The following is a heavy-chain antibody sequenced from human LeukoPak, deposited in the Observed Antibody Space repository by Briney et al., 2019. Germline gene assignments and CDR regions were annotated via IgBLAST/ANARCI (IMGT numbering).Heavy chain of an antibody. CDR2: IKQDRSEK. D-gene: IGHD3-9*01. J-gene: IGHJ4*02. CDR1: GFTFTNYW. Sequence: GGSLRLSCAASGFTFTNYWMSWVRQAPGKGLELVANIKQDRSEKYYVDSVKGRFTISRDNAKNSLYLQMNSLRAEDTAVYYCARHYDILSGNPYFDYWGQGTLVTVSS. CDR3: ARHYDILSGNPYFDY. V-gene: IGHV3-7*03.